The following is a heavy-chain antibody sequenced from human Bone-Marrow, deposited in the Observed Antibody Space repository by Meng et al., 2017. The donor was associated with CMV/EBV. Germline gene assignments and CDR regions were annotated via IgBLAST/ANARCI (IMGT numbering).Heavy chain of an antibody. CDR3: ARDHDYSNLNWFDP. D-gene: IGHD4-11*01. J-gene: IGHJ5*02. CDR2: INPNSGGT. CDR1: GYTFTGYY. V-gene: IGHV1-2*02. Sequence: ASVKVFCKASGYTFTGYYMHWVRQAPGQGLEWMGWINPNSGGTNYAQKFQGRVTMTRDTSISTAYMELSRLRSDDTAVYYCARDHDYSNLNWFDPWGQGTLVTVSS.